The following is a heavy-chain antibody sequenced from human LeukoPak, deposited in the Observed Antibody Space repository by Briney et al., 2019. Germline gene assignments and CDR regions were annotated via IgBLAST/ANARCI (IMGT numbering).Heavy chain of an antibody. V-gene: IGHV4-59*01. Sequence: KPSETLSLTCSVSGGSISSSYWSWIRQPPGKGLEWIGYIYYTGSTNYNPSLKSRVTISGDTSKNQFSLKLTSVTAADTAMYYCARLGPVTATYFFDYWGQGTLVTVSS. CDR1: GGSISSSY. CDR2: IYYTGST. CDR3: ARLGPVTATYFFDY. D-gene: IGHD2-21*02. J-gene: IGHJ4*02.